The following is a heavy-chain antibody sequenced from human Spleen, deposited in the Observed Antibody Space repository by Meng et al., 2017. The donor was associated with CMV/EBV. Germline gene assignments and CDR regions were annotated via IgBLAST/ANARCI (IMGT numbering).Heavy chain of an antibody. CDR2: INHSGGT. CDR3: ARELGYCSGGSCSGNWFDP. D-gene: IGHD2-15*01. J-gene: IGHJ5*02. Sequence: SLSDYYWSRIRQSPGKGLEWIGEINHSGGTNYNPSLKSRVTISVDTSENQFSLRLTSVTAADTAVYYCARELGYCSGGSCSGNWFDPWGQGTLVTVSS. CDR1: SLSDYY. V-gene: IGHV4-34*01.